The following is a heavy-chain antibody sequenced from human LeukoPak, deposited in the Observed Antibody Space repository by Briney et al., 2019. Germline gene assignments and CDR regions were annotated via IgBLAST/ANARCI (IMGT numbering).Heavy chain of an antibody. CDR2: IIPIFGTA. V-gene: IGHV1-69*13. CDR3: ARDYSSGWYGIFDY. Sequence: GASVKVSCKASGGTFSSYAISWVRQAPGQGLEWMGGIIPIFGTANYAQKFQGRVTITADESTSTAYMELSSLRSEDTAVYYCARDYSSGWYGIFDYWGQGTLVTVSS. CDR1: GGTFSSYA. J-gene: IGHJ4*02. D-gene: IGHD6-19*01.